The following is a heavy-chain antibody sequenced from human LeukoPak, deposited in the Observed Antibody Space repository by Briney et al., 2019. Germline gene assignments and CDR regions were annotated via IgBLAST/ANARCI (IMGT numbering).Heavy chain of an antibody. J-gene: IGHJ6*02. CDR2: IYPGDSDT. CDR3: ARHNWDVLGQYYYGMDV. Sequence: LGESLKISCKGSGYSFTSYWIGWVRQMPGKGLEWMGIIYPGDSDTRYSPSFQGQVTISVDKSINTAYLQWSSLKASDTAMYFCARHNWDVLGQYYYGMDVWGQGTTVTVSS. CDR1: GYSFTSYW. V-gene: IGHV5-51*01. D-gene: IGHD1-26*01.